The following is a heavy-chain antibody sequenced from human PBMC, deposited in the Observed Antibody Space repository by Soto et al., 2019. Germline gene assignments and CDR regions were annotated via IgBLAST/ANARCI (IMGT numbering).Heavy chain of an antibody. CDR1: GGTFSSYA. Sequence: SVKVSCKASGGTFSSYAISWVRQAPGQGLEWMGGIIPIFGTANYAQKFQGRVTITADESTSTAYMELSSLRSEDTAVYYCARGAPLYDSSGYYPQPGIFDYWGQGTLVTVSS. D-gene: IGHD3-22*01. CDR2: IIPIFGTA. V-gene: IGHV1-69*13. J-gene: IGHJ4*02. CDR3: ARGAPLYDSSGYYPQPGIFDY.